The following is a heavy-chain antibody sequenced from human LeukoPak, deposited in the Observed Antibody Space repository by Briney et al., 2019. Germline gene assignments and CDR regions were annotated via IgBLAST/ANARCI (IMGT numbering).Heavy chain of an antibody. CDR3: ARDHTGYEYGSFSYHYQYMDV. J-gene: IGHJ6*03. Sequence: GGSLRLSCAACGFTFSSYWMSWVRQAPGKGLEWVANIKPDGGEKYYADSVKGRFTISRDNAKNSMYLQMNSLRADDTAVYYCARDHTGYEYGSFSYHYQYMDVWGKGTTVTVSS. V-gene: IGHV3-7*01. CDR1: GFTFSSYW. CDR2: IKPDGGEK. D-gene: IGHD5-12*01.